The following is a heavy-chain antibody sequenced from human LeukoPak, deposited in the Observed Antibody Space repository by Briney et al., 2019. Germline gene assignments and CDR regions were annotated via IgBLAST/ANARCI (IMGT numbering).Heavy chain of an antibody. D-gene: IGHD2-2*01. Sequence: GGSLRLSCAASGFTFSSYAMSWVRQAPGKGLEWVSAISGSGGSTYYADSVKGRFTISRDNSKNTLYLQMNSLRAEDTAVYYCAKGHRYCSSTSCYRTWLAVPYYYYYMDVWGKGTTVTVSS. CDR3: AKGHRYCSSTSCYRTWLAVPYYYYYMDV. V-gene: IGHV3-23*01. CDR2: ISGSGGST. CDR1: GFTFSSYA. J-gene: IGHJ6*03.